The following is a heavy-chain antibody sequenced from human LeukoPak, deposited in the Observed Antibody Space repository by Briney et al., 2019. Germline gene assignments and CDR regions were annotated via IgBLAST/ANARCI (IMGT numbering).Heavy chain of an antibody. J-gene: IGHJ5*02. CDR2: IIPIFGTS. V-gene: IGHV1-69*05. Sequence: SVKVSCKASGGTFSSYAISWVRQAPGQGLEWMGRIIPIFGTSNYAQKFQGRVTITTDESTRTAYMELSSLRSEDTAVYYCARVAIAAAHNWFDPWGQGTLVTVSS. D-gene: IGHD6-13*01. CDR1: GGTFSSYA. CDR3: ARVAIAAAHNWFDP.